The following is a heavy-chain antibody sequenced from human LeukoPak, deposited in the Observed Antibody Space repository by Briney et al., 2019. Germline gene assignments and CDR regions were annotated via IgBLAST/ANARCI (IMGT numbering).Heavy chain of an antibody. V-gene: IGHV1-8*01. Sequence: AASVTVSCKASGYTFTSYDINWMRQATGQGLEWMGWMNPNSGNTGYAQKFQGRVTMTRNTSISTAYMELSSLRSEDTAVYYCARGASMVRGVIPVYYYGMDVWGQGTTVTVSS. J-gene: IGHJ6*02. CDR3: ARGASMVRGVIPVYYYGMDV. CDR2: MNPNSGNT. CDR1: GYTFTSYD. D-gene: IGHD3-10*01.